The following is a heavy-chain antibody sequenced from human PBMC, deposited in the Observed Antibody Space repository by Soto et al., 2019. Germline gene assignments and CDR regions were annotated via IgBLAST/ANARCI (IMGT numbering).Heavy chain of an antibody. CDR2: IWYDGSNK. D-gene: IGHD3-10*01. Sequence: FLRLSCAASGFTFSSYGMHWVRQAPGKGLEWVAVIWYDGSNKYYADSVKGRFTISRDNSKNTLYLQMNSLRAEDTAVYYCARGMVRRNYYYGMDVWGQGTTVTVSS. V-gene: IGHV3-33*01. CDR3: ARGMVRRNYYYGMDV. CDR1: GFTFSSYG. J-gene: IGHJ6*02.